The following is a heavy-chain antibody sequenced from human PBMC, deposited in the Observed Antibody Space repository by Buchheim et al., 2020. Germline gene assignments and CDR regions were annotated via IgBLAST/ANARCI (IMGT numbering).Heavy chain of an antibody. J-gene: IGHJ4*02. CDR2: IRGDGAKI. CDR1: GFTFSSYA. V-gene: IGHV3-23*01. CDR3: AKAMFWNYEGSGYSSDY. Sequence: EVQLLESGGGLVQPGGSLRLSCVASGFTFSSYAMSWVRQAPEKGLEWVSSIRGDGAKIEHADSVKGRFTISRDNSKNKLYLQLNSLRAEDTAVYYCAKAMFWNYEGSGYSSDYWGQGT. D-gene: IGHD3-22*01.